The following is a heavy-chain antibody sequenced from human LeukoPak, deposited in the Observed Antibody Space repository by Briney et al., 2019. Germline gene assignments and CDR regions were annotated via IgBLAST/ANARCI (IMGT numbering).Heavy chain of an antibody. J-gene: IGHJ3*02. Sequence: SVKGSCKASGGTFSSYAISWVRQAPGQGLEWMGGIIPIFGTANYAQKFPGRVTITADESTSTAYMELSSLRSEDTAVYYCARALSRWIQLWSDAFDIWGQGTMVTVSS. CDR2: IIPIFGTA. D-gene: IGHD5-18*01. V-gene: IGHV1-69*01. CDR1: GGTFSSYA. CDR3: ARALSRWIQLWSDAFDI.